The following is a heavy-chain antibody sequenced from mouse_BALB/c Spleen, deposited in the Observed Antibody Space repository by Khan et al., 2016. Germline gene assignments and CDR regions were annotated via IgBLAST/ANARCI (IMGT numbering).Heavy chain of an antibody. CDR3: ARVQYGNYDYFDY. V-gene: IGHV2-9*02. D-gene: IGHD2-10*02. J-gene: IGHJ2*01. CDR2: IWPGGST. Sequence: VQLKESGPGLVAPSQSLSITCTVSEFSLTTYGVHWVRQPPGKGLKWLGVIWPGGSTNYNSALMSRLSISKDNSKSQVFLKMNSLQTDDTAIYYCARVQYGNYDYFDYWGQGTTLTVSS. CDR1: EFSLTTYG.